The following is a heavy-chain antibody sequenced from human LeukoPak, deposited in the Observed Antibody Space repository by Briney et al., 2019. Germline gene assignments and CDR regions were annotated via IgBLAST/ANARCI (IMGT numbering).Heavy chain of an antibody. CDR2: INPNSGGT. V-gene: IGHV1-2*02. CDR3: AREYREIGELLFGFDY. CDR1: GYTFTGYY. D-gene: IGHD3-10*01. Sequence: GASVKVSCKASGYTFTGYYMHWVRQAPGQGLEWMGWINPNSGGTNYAQKFQGRVTMTRDTSISTAYMELSRLRSDDTAVYYCAREYREIGELLFGFDYWGQGTLVTVSS. J-gene: IGHJ4*02.